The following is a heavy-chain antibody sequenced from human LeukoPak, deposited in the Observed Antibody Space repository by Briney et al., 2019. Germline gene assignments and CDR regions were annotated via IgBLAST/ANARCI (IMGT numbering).Heavy chain of an antibody. CDR3: ARAATAAAGTFDY. V-gene: IGHV4-61*02. Sequence: PSETLSLTCTVSGGSISSGSYYWSWIRQPAGKGLEWIGRIYTSGSTNYNPSLKSRVTMSVDTSKNQFSLKLSSVTAADTAVYNCARAATAAAGTFDYWGQGTLVTVSS. CDR2: IYTSGST. D-gene: IGHD6-13*01. CDR1: GGSISSGSYY. J-gene: IGHJ4*02.